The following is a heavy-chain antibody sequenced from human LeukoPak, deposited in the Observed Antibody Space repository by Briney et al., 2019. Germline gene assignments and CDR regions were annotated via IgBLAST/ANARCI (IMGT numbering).Heavy chain of an antibody. CDR3: AKETAYCGGGCYALYDY. J-gene: IGHJ4*02. D-gene: IGHD2-21*02. CDR1: GFTFSSFA. V-gene: IGHV3-23*01. Sequence: GGSLRLSCAASGFTFSSFAMNWVRQAPGKGLEWVSFISGSGSSTYYADSVKGRFTISRDNSKNTLYLQMNSLRAEDTAVYNCAKETAYCGGGCYALYDYWGQGTLVTVSS. CDR2: ISGSGSST.